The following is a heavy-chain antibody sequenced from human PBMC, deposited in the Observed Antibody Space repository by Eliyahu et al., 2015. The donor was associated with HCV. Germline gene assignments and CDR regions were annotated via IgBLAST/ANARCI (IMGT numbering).Heavy chain of an antibody. J-gene: IGHJ3*02. D-gene: IGHD3-22*01. Sequence: EVQLVESGGGLVQPGRSLRLSCTASGFXFGDYAMSWFRQAPGKGLEWVGFIRSKAYGGTTEYAAPVKGRFTISRDDSKSIAYLQMNSLKTEDTAVYYCTRDEGYGLWLSNAFDIWGQGTMVTVSS. V-gene: IGHV3-49*03. CDR3: TRDEGYGLWLSNAFDI. CDR2: IRSKAYGGTT. CDR1: GFXFGDYA.